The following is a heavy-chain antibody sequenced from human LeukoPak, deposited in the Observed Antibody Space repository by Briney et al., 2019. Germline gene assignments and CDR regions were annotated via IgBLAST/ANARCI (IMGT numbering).Heavy chain of an antibody. D-gene: IGHD2-21*01. CDR3: SSTYSSWYYYYMDV. J-gene: IGHJ6*03. CDR1: GVSISSNNYY. V-gene: IGHV4-61*09. CDR2: IYTSGST. Sequence: SETLSLTCTVSGVSISSNNYYWSWIRQPAGKGLEWIGHIYTSGSTNYNPSLKSRVTISVDTSKNQFSLKLSSVTAADTAVYYCSSTYSSWYYYYMDVWGKGTTVTVSS.